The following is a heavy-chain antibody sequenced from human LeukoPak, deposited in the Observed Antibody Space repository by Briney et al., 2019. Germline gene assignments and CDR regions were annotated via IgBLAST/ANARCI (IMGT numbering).Heavy chain of an antibody. CDR1: GASISSSPYY. Sequence: SETLSLTCTVSGASISSSPYYWGWIRQPPGKGLECIGSISYGGNTYYSPSLKSRLTISVDTSKNQFSLKLSSVTAADTAVYYCATRSGSSGTYYDFWGQGTLVTVSS. V-gene: IGHV4-39*01. CDR2: ISYGGNT. J-gene: IGHJ4*02. D-gene: IGHD3-10*01. CDR3: ATRSGSSGTYYDF.